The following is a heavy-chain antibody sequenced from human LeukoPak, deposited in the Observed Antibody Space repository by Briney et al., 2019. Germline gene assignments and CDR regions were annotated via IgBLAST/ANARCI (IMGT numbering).Heavy chain of an antibody. CDR2: IRFDGSNT. V-gene: IGHV3-30*02. Sequence: PGGSLRLSCAASGFTFRIYGMHWVRQAPGKGLEWVTFIRFDGSNTNYADSVKGRFTISRDNSKSTLYLQMNSLRPEDTAVYYCAKGNRHDYDSTGYYPIDYWGQGTLVTVSS. D-gene: IGHD3-22*01. CDR1: GFTFRIYG. J-gene: IGHJ4*02. CDR3: AKGNRHDYDSTGYYPIDY.